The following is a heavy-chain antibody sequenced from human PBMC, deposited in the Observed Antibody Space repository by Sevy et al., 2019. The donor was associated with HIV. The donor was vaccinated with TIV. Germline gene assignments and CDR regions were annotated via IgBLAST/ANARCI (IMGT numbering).Heavy chain of an antibody. J-gene: IGHJ6*02. CDR1: GFPFNDHA. D-gene: IGHD2-21*01. CDR2: VSWNSRNI. Sequence: GGSLRLSCAASGFPFNDHAMHWVRQVPGKGLEWVSGVSWNSRNIGYADSVKGRFTISRDNANHFLYLEMNSLRPEDTTFYYCAQDINRGCDGINCYPYYYYFYGLDVWGQGTTVTVSS. V-gene: IGHV3-9*01. CDR3: AQDINRGCDGINCYPYYYYFYGLDV.